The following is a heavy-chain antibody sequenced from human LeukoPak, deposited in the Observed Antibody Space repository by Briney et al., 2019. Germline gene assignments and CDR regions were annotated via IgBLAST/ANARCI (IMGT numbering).Heavy chain of an antibody. Sequence: SETLSLTCTVSDYAITSGFYWAWIRQTPGKGLEWIGRIYTSGSTNYNPSLKSRVTISVDTSKNQFSLKLSSVTAADTAVYYCARAWGSSSWYLGTGNDAFDIWGQGTMVTVSS. V-gene: IGHV4-38-2*02. CDR1: DYAITSGFY. CDR3: ARAWGSSSWYLGTGNDAFDI. CDR2: IYTSGST. J-gene: IGHJ3*02. D-gene: IGHD6-13*01.